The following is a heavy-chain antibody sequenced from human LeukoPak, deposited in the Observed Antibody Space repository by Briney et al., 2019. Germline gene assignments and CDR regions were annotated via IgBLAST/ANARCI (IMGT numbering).Heavy chain of an antibody. J-gene: IGHJ5*02. V-gene: IGHV1-46*01. CDR1: GYTFTNYY. CDR2: IDPSGGST. Sequence: ASVTVSFTSSGYTFTNYYMHWVRHAPGRGLEWMGIIDPSGGSTTYAQNFQGRVTMTRDTSTSTVYMNLTSLRSEDTAVYYCARSEFSRAIYFDPWGQGTLVTVSS. CDR3: ARSEFSRAIYFDP. D-gene: IGHD6-6*01.